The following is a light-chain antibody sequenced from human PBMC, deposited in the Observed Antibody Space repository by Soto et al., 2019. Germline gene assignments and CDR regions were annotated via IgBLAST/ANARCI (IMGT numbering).Light chain of an antibody. V-gene: IGLV1-51*01. CDR3: ATWDSSLSAAG. CDR1: GSNIGKNY. J-gene: IGLJ1*01. Sequence: QSVLTQPPSVSAAPGQKVTISCSGSGSNIGKNYVSWYQHLPGTAPKLLIYDNNKRPSGIPDRFSGSKSGTSATLGITGLQTGDEADYYCATWDSSLSAAGFGPGTKLTVL. CDR2: DNN.